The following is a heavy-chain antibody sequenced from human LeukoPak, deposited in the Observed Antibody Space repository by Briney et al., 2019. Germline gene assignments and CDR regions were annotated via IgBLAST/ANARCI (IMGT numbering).Heavy chain of an antibody. D-gene: IGHD6-13*01. CDR1: GYTFTSYG. V-gene: IGHV1-18*01. CDR3: ARVRLVRSPWDY. CDR2: ISAYNGNT. J-gene: IGHJ4*02. Sequence: ASVKVSCKASGYTFTSYGISWVRQAPGQGLEWMGWISAYNGNTNYAQKLQGRVTMTTDTSTSTAYMELRSLRSDDTAVYFCARVRLVRSPWDYWGQGTLVTVSS.